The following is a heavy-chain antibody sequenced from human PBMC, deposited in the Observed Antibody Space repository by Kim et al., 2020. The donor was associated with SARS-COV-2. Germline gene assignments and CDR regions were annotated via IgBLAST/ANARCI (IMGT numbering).Heavy chain of an antibody. D-gene: IGHD3-3*01. CDR1: GFTFSSYW. CDR3: ARATDNDYDFWSGYVHYFDY. CDR2: IKQDGSEK. Sequence: GGSLRLSCAASGFTFSSYWMSWVRQAPGKGLEWVANIKQDGSEKYYVDSVKGRFTISRDNAKNSLYLQMNSLRAEDTAVYYCARATDNDYDFWSGYVHYFDYWGQGTLVTVSS. V-gene: IGHV3-7*01. J-gene: IGHJ4*02.